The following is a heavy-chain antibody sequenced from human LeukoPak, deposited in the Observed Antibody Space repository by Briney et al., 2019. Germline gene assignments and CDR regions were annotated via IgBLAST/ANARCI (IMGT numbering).Heavy chain of an antibody. CDR1: GASISSTDYY. Sequence: PSETLSLTCTVSGASISSTDYYWRWIRQPRGKGLEWIGYIYYSGSTYYNRARKRRLTISLDRRKNLFSLKLSSVTAADTAVYYCARSISGYSSSYLVWGQGTLVTVSS. V-gene: IGHV4-30-4*08. CDR3: ARSISGYSSSYLV. D-gene: IGHD6-13*01. CDR2: IYYSGST. J-gene: IGHJ4*02.